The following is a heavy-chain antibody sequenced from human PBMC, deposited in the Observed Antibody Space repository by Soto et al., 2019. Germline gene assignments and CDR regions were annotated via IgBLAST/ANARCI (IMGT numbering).Heavy chain of an antibody. V-gene: IGHV3-30*18. D-gene: IGHD3-3*01. CDR2: ISYDGSNK. J-gene: IGHJ6*02. CDR3: AKDSLDFWSGYYYYYGMDV. CDR1: GFTFSSYG. Sequence: GGSLRLSCAASGFTFSSYGMHWVRQAPGKGLEWVAVISYDGSNKYYADSVKGRFTISRDNSKNTLYLQMNSLRAEDTAVYYCAKDSLDFWSGYYYYYGMDVWGQGTTGTSP.